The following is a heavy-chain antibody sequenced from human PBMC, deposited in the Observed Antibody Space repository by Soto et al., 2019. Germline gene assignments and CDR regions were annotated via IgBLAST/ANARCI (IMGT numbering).Heavy chain of an antibody. V-gene: IGHV4-59*08. CDR3: ARVGAVAGPWKEGWFDP. CDR2: IYYSGST. J-gene: IGHJ5*02. CDR1: CGSISSYY. Sequence: SETLSLTCTVSCGSISSYYWSWIRQPPGKGLEWIGYIYYSGSTNYNPSLKSRVTISVDTSKNQFSLKLSSVTAADTAVYYCARVGAVAGPWKEGWFDPWGQGTLVTVSS. D-gene: IGHD6-19*01.